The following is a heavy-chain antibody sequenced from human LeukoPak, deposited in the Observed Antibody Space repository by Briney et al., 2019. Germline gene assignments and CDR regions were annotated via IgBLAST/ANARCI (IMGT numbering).Heavy chain of an antibody. CDR3: VQEGPRGLAFDI. J-gene: IGHJ3*02. V-gene: IGHV3-23*01. CDR1: GGSISSYY. Sequence: PSETLSLTCTVSGGSISSYYWSWVRQAPGKGPEWVSGISGSGGGTYYADSVKGRFAISRDNSKNTLYLQMNSLRAEDTAVYYCVQEGPRGLAFDIWGQGTKVTVSS. CDR2: ISGSGGGT.